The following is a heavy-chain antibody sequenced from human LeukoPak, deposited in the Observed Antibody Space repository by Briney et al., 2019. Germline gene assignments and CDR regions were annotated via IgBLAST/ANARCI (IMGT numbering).Heavy chain of an antibody. J-gene: IGHJ4*02. CDR3: ARELATINGPYFES. CDR1: GGSFSAYY. Sequence: SETLSLTCAVYGGSFSAYYWSWIRQPPGKGLEWIGEVNHRESTNYNPSLQSRVTIAVHTSTNQFSLKLTSVTAADTAVYFCARELATINGPYFESWGQGTLVTVSS. V-gene: IGHV4-34*01. CDR2: VNHREST. D-gene: IGHD5-24*01.